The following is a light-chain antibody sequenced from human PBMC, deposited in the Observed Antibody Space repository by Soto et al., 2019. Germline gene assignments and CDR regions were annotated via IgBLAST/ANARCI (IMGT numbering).Light chain of an antibody. J-gene: IGLJ2*01. CDR1: SSDGGGYNY. V-gene: IGLV2-14*01. CDR2: DVS. Sequence: QSALTQPASGSGSPGQSITISCTGTSSDGGGYNYVSWYQQHPGKAPKLMIYDVSNRPSGVSNRFAGSKSGNTASLTISGLHAEDEADYYCSSYTSSSTLVFGGGTKLTVL. CDR3: SSYTSSSTLV.